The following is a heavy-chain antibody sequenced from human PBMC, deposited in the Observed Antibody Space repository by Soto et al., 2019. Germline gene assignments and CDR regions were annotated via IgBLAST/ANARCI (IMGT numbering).Heavy chain of an antibody. V-gene: IGHV1-69*01. D-gene: IGHD5-12*01. CDR3: ARPVEVATISRSYLFY. J-gene: IGHJ4*02. CDR2: IIPLFGTA. CDR1: GGTFSNYA. Sequence: QVQLVHSGAEVKKPGSSEKVSCKASGGTFSNYAINWVRQAPGQGLEWMGGIIPLFGTANYAQKFQGRVTITADESTSTAYLDLSSLRSEDTAVYYCARPVEVATISRSYLFYWGQGTLVTVSS.